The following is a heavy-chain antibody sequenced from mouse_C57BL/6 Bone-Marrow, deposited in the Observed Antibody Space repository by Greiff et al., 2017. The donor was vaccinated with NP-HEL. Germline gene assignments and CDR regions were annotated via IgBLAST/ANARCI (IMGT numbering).Heavy chain of an antibody. D-gene: IGHD4-1*01. CDR3: ARGITGTGY. CDR1: GYTFTSYW. CDR2: IDPSDSYT. V-gene: IGHV1-59*01. Sequence: QVQLQQPGAELVRPGPSVKLSCKASGYTFTSYWMHWVKQRPGQGLEWIGVIDPSDSYTNYNQKFKGKATLTVDTSSSTAYMQLSSLTSEDSAVYYCARGITGTGYWGQGTTLTVSS. J-gene: IGHJ2*01.